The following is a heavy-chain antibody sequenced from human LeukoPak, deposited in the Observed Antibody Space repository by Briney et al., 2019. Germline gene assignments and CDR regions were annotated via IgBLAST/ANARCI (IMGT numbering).Heavy chain of an antibody. J-gene: IGHJ5*02. CDR1: GGAFSSYA. CDR3: ARGSSSWYLSWEEYNWFDP. CDR2: IIPLFGTP. Sequence: VKVSCKASGGAFSSYALSWVRQAPGQGVEWMGGIIPLFGTPNYAQKFQGRVTITADISTTTVYMDLNSLRSEDTAVYYCARGSSSWYLSWEEYNWFDPWGQGTLVTVSS. V-gene: IGHV1-69*06. D-gene: IGHD6-13*01.